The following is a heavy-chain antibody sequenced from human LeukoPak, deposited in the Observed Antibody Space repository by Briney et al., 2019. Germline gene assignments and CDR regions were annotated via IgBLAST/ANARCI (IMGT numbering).Heavy chain of an antibody. J-gene: IGHJ4*02. V-gene: IGHV4-34*01. D-gene: IGHD5-24*01. Sequence: PSETLSLTCAVYGGSFSGYYWTWIRQPPGKGLEWIGEIHYSGRINYNPSLKSRVTISADTSNNHFSLEMNSVTAPDTAVYYCSRGTDAYKCGNSWGQGTLVTVSS. CDR1: GGSFSGYY. CDR3: SRGTDAYKCGNS. CDR2: IHYSGRI.